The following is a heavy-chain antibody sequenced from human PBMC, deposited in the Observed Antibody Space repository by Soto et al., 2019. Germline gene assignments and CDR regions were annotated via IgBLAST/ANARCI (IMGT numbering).Heavy chain of an antibody. CDR1: DDSSREYS. Sequence: SETLSLTCGVYDDSSREYSWRWIRQPPGKGLEWIADINHTGGANYNSSLKSRLSISDDRTRAQCSLRMKSVTAADTAIYYCARGPWSNLAFFEHWGQGISVTVSS. CDR2: INHTGGA. D-gene: IGHD3-3*01. V-gene: IGHV4-34*01. CDR3: ARGPWSNLAFFEH. J-gene: IGHJ4*02.